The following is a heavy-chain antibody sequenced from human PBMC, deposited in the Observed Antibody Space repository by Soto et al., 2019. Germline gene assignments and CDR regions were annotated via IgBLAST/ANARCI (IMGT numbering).Heavy chain of an antibody. Sequence: SETLSLTCTVSGGSISSGDYYWSWIRQPPGKGLEWIGYIYYSGSTYYNPSLKSRVTISVDTSKNQFSLKLSSVTAADTAVYYCAKNWNWGSLVHWGQGTLVNVS. CDR3: AKNWNWGSLVH. V-gene: IGHV4-30-4*01. D-gene: IGHD7-27*01. CDR2: IYYSGST. CDR1: GGSISSGDYY. J-gene: IGHJ4*02.